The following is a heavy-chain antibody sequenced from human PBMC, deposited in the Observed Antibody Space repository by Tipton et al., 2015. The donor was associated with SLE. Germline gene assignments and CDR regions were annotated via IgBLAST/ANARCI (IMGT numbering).Heavy chain of an antibody. CDR3: ARSTGIGNWFDP. Sequence: SLRLSCAASGFTFSSYSMNWVRQAPGKGLEWVSSISSSSSYIYYADSVKGRFTISRDNAKISLYLQMNSLRAEDTAVYYCARSTGIGNWFDPWGQGTLVTVSS. V-gene: IGHV3-21*01. J-gene: IGHJ5*02. CDR1: GFTFSSYS. D-gene: IGHD2-21*01. CDR2: ISSSSSYI.